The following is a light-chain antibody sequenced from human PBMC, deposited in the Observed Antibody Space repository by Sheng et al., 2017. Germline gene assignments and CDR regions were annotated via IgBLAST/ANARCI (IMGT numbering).Light chain of an antibody. V-gene: IGKV1D-13*01. Sequence: AIQLTQSPSSLSASIGDRVTITCRASQGISSALAWYQQKPGKAPKLLIYDASSLESGVPSRFSGSGSGTDFTLTIGSLQPEDFETYYCQQFNHYPITFGQGTRLEI. CDR3: QQFNHYPIT. CDR1: QGISSA. CDR2: DAS. J-gene: IGKJ5*01.